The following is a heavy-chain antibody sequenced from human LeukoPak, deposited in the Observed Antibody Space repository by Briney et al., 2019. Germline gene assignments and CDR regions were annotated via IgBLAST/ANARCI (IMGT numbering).Heavy chain of an antibody. CDR1: GFTLSQYW. V-gene: IGHV3-74*01. CDR2: INGDVTTT. CDR3: ARSDWFDP. Sequence: GGSLRPSCAASGFTLSQYWMSWVRQAPGKGLVWVSRINGDVTTTTYADSVKGRFTISRDNAKNTLYLQMNSLRAEDTAIYYCARSDWFDPWGQGTLVTVSS. J-gene: IGHJ5*02.